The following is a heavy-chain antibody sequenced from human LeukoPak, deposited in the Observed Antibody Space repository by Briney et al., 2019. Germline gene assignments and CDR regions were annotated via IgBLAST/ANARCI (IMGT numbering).Heavy chain of an antibody. Sequence: SETLSLTRTVSGGSVSSGSYYWSWIRQPPGKGLEWIGYIYYSGSTNYNPSLKSRVTISVDTSKNQFSLKLSSVTAADTAVYYCARDTFAGHDAFDIWGQGTMVTVSS. D-gene: IGHD2/OR15-2a*01. CDR3: ARDTFAGHDAFDI. CDR2: IYYSGST. CDR1: GGSVSSGSYY. V-gene: IGHV4-61*01. J-gene: IGHJ3*02.